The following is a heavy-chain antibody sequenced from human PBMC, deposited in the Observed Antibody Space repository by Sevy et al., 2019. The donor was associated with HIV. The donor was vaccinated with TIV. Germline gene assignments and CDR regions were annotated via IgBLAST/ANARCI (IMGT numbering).Heavy chain of an antibody. CDR2: IKSTPDGGTT. D-gene: IGHD2-8*02. CDR3: STDPIIVLLVTDGMDV. CDR1: GFTFTHAW. Sequence: GGSLRLSCTASGFTFTHAWMSWVRQAPGKGLEWVGRIKSTPDGGTTDYASPVKGRSTISREDSKNTLYLQMNSLKTEDTAVYYCSTDPIIVLLVTDGMDVWGQGTTVTVSS. J-gene: IGHJ6*02. V-gene: IGHV3-15*01.